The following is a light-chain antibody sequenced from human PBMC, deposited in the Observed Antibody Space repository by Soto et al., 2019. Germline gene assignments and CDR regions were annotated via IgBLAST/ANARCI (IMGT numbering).Light chain of an antibody. CDR1: SSDVGGYNY. CDR3: SSYTSSSTVV. Sequence: QSLLTQPASVSGSPGQPITISCTGTSSDVGGYNYVSWYQQHPGKAPKLMIYDVSNRPSGVSNRFSGSKSGNTASLTISGLQAEDEADYYCSSYTSSSTVVFAGGTKLTVL. J-gene: IGLJ2*01. CDR2: DVS. V-gene: IGLV2-14*01.